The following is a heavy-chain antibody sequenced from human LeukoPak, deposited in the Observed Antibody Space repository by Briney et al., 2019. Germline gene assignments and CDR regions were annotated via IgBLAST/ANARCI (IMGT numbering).Heavy chain of an antibody. CDR2: ISAYNGNT. Sequence: EASVKVSCKASGYTFTSYGISWVRQAPGQGLEWMGWISAYNGNTNYAQKLQGRVTMTTDTSTSTAYMELRSLRPDDTAVYYCARDWYCSSTSCYGPYYYYYYMDGWGKGTTVTVSS. J-gene: IGHJ6*03. CDR3: ARDWYCSSTSCYGPYYYYYYMDG. CDR1: GYTFTSYG. V-gene: IGHV1-18*01. D-gene: IGHD2-2*01.